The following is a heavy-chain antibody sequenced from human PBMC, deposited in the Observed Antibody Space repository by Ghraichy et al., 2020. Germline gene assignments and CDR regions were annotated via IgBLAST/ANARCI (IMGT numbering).Heavy chain of an antibody. Sequence: ASVKVSCKASGYTFTGYYMHWVRQAPGQGLEWMGWINPNSGGTNYAQKFQGRVTMTRDTPLSTAYMELSRLRSDDTAVYYCARTLNSGYDLPFDYWGQGTLVTVSS. CDR1: GYTFTGYY. CDR3: ARTLNSGYDLPFDY. CDR2: INPNSGGT. V-gene: IGHV1-2*02. D-gene: IGHD5-12*01. J-gene: IGHJ4*02.